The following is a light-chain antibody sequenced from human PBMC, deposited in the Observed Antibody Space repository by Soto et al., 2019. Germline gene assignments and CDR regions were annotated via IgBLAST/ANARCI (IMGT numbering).Light chain of an antibody. CDR1: SSDVGNYKF. Sequence: QSVLTQPASVSGSPGQSITISCTGSSSDVGNYKFVSWYQQYPGKAPKVMLYEVSKRPSGVSYRSSGSQSGNTASLTISGLQAEVEADYYCCSYACSYSSYFFVPVTKVTVL. J-gene: IGLJ1*01. CDR3: CSYACSYSSYF. V-gene: IGLV2-23*02. CDR2: EVS.